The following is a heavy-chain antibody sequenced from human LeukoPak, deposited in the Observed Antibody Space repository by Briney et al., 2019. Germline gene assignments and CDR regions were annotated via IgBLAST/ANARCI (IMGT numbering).Heavy chain of an antibody. V-gene: IGHV3-23*01. CDR3: AKMMGYDSSGYIDY. J-gene: IGHJ4*02. CDR1: GFPFSSYA. D-gene: IGHD3-22*01. CDR2: ISGGDGTT. Sequence: GGSLRLSCAASGFPFSSYAMSWVRQAPGKGLEWVSAISGGDGTTYYADSVKGRFTISRDNSKNTLYLQMNSLRAEDTAVYYCAKMMGYDSSGYIDYWGQGTLVTVSS.